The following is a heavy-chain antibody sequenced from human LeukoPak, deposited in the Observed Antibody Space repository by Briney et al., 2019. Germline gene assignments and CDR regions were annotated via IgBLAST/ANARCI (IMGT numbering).Heavy chain of an antibody. CDR2: ISSSGSTK. Sequence: GGSLRLSCAASGFTLSSYEMNWVRQAPGKGLEWVSYISSSGSTKYYTDSVRGRFNISRDNAKNSLSLQMNSLRAEDTAVYYCAREIAGSGPAFDIWGQGTMVTVSS. CDR1: GFTLSSYE. V-gene: IGHV3-48*03. D-gene: IGHD6-13*01. CDR3: AREIAGSGPAFDI. J-gene: IGHJ3*02.